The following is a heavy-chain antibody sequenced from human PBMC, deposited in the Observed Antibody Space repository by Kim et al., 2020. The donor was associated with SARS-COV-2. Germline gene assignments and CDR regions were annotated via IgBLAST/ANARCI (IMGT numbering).Heavy chain of an antibody. CDR1: GYTFTSYY. CDR3: ARTLLTHGSGIPYGMDV. CDR2: INPSGGST. J-gene: IGHJ6*02. D-gene: IGHD3-10*01. V-gene: IGHV1-46*01. Sequence: ASVKVSCKASGYTFTSYYMHWVRQAPGQGLEWMGIINPSGGSTSYAQKFQGRVTMTRDTSTSTVYMELSSLRSEDTAVYYCARTLLTHGSGIPYGMDVWGQGTTVTVSS.